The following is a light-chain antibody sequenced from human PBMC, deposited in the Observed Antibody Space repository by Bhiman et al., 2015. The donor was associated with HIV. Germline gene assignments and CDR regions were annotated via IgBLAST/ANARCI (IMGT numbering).Light chain of an antibody. CDR3: GTWDSRLNVVL. V-gene: IGLV1-51*01. CDR1: DSNLGDNF. CDR2: DNH. J-gene: IGLJ2*01. Sequence: QSVLTQPPSVSAAPGQKVSISCSGSDSNLGDNFVSWYQQFPGTAPRLLIYDNHERPSGISDRFSGSKSGTTGTLVISGLQTGDEADYYCGTWDSRLNVVLFGGGTRLTVL.